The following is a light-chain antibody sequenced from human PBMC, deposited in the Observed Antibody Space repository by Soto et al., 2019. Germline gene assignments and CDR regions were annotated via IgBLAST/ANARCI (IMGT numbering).Light chain of an antibody. V-gene: IGKV3-11*02. CDR3: QQRSNWPPT. J-gene: IGKJ4*01. CDR1: QSVSSY. CDR2: DAS. Sequence: EIVLTQSPATLSLSPGERATLSCRASQSVSSYLAWYQQKPAQAPRLLIYDASNRATGSPARFSGSGCGRNFAPTIISLEPEDSSVEYCQQRSNWPPTFGGGTKVEIK.